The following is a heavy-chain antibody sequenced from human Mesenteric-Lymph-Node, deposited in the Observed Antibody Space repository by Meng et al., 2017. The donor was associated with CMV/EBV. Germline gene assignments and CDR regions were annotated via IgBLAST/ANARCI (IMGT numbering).Heavy chain of an antibody. D-gene: IGHD6-25*01. CDR2: ISGAGASP. V-gene: IGHV3-23*01. J-gene: IGHJ3*01. CDR3: AKDQVEAAGEAFDL. Sequence: GESLKISCAASGFTFSSYAMSWVRQAPGKGLEWVAAISGAGASPYYPDSVKGRFTISRDNPKNTLYLHMNSLTAEDTAVYYCAKDQVEAAGEAFDLWGQGTMVTVSS. CDR1: GFTFSSYA.